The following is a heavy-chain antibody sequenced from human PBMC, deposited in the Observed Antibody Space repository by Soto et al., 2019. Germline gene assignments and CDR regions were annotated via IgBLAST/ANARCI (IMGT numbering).Heavy chain of an antibody. J-gene: IGHJ6*02. CDR3: ARLLPYYYYGMDV. CDR1: GGCISSYY. V-gene: IGHV4-59*08. CDR2: MFYSGSST. Sequence: PSETLSHTCTVSGGCISSYYWSWIRQPPGKGLEWTGYMFYSGSSTNYNPSLKSRVTISVDTSKNQFPLKLSSVTAADTAVYYCARLLPYYYYGMDVWGQGTTVTVSS.